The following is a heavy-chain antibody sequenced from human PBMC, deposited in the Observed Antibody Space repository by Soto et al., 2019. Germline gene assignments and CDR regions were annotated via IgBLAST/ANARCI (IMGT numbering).Heavy chain of an antibody. D-gene: IGHD3-22*01. V-gene: IGHV1-3*01. CDR1: GYTFISYA. CDR3: ARTSGYYFFDS. Sequence: VKVSCKASGYTFISYAMHWVRQAPGQRLEWMGWINAANGNTKYSQKFQGRVTITRDTSASTAYMELSSLRSEDTAVYYCARTSGYYFFDSWGQGTLVTVSS. CDR2: INAANGNT. J-gene: IGHJ4*02.